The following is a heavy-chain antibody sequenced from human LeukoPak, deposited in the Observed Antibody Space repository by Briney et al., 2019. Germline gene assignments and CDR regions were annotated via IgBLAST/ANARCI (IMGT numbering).Heavy chain of an antibody. Sequence: GGSLRLSCAASGFTFSSYGMHWVRQAPGKGLEWVAFIRSDGTTKYYADSVKGRFTISRDNSKNTLYLQMNSLRAEDTAVYYCAREGGSYVDYWGQGTLVTVSS. J-gene: IGHJ4*02. CDR2: IRSDGTTK. CDR3: AREGGSYVDY. CDR1: GFTFSSYG. V-gene: IGHV3-30*02. D-gene: IGHD1-26*01.